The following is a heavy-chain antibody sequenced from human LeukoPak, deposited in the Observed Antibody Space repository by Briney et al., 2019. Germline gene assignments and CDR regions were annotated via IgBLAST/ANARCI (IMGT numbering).Heavy chain of an antibody. J-gene: IGHJ4*02. Sequence: PGGSLRLSCAASGFTFSTYSMNWVRQAPGKGLEWVSYISSTSNTIYYADSVKGRFTISGDNAKNSLYLQMNSLRTEDTAVYYCAPIGGSGGSCYSCPSDWGQGTLVTVSS. D-gene: IGHD2-15*01. CDR2: ISSTSNTI. CDR1: GFTFSTYS. CDR3: APIGGSGGSCYSCPSD. V-gene: IGHV3-48*01.